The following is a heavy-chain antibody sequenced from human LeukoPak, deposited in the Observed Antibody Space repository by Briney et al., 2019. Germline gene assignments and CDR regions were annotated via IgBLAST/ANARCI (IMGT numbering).Heavy chain of an antibody. CDR1: GFTFSNFW. CDR2: INNEAGGA. CDR3: ARGITMVRGAPPWFDP. D-gene: IGHD3-10*01. Sequence: GGSLRLSCAASGFTFSNFWMHWVRQGPGKGLVWVSRINNEAGGATYADSVKGRFTISRDNAKNSLYLQMNSLRAEDTAVYYCARGITMVRGAPPWFDPWGQGTLVTVSS. V-gene: IGHV3-74*01. J-gene: IGHJ5*02.